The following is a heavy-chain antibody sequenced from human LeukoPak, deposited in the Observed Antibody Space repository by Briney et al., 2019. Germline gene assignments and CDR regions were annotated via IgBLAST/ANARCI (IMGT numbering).Heavy chain of an antibody. D-gene: IGHD1-26*01. CDR3: TTGLPKERYRTRYYGMDV. CDR1: GFTFSNAW. Sequence: PGGSLRLSCAASGFTFSNAWMSWVRQAPGKGLEWVGRIKSKTDGGTTDYAAPVKGRFTISRDDSKNTLYLQMNSLKTEDTAVYYCTTGLPKERYRTRYYGMDVWGQGTTVTVSS. CDR2: IKSKTDGGTT. J-gene: IGHJ6*02. V-gene: IGHV3-15*01.